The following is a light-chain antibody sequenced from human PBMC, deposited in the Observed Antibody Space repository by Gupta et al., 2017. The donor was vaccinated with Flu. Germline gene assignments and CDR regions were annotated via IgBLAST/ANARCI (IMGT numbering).Light chain of an antibody. Sequence: SSDVGADNSVSLYQQYQGRAPKLLIYEVPKRPAGVPDRFSGAKSGNTASLTVSGLQADDEAVYYCFSHAGNFNVMFGGGTKRTVV. CDR2: EVP. CDR3: FSHAGNFNVM. V-gene: IGLV2-8*01. CDR1: SSDVGADNS. J-gene: IGLJ3*02.